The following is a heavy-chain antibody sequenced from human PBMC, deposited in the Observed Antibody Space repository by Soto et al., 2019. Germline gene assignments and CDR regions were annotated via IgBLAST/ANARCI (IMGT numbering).Heavy chain of an antibody. D-gene: IGHD2-21*02. J-gene: IGHJ1*01. CDR2: ISPSGGST. Sequence: PGGSLRLSCAASGFTFSSYGMSWVRQAPGKGLEWVSAISPSGGSTYYADSVKGRFTISRDISKNTLYLQMNSLRAEDTAVYYCAKDKGPPYCGGDCYPGDLQHWGQGTLVTVSS. CDR3: AKDKGPPYCGGDCYPGDLQH. V-gene: IGHV3-23*01. CDR1: GFTFSSYG.